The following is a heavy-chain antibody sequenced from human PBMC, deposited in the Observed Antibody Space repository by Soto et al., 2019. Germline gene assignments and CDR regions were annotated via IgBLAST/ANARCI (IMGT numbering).Heavy chain of an antibody. J-gene: IGHJ4*02. CDR2: INAGNGDT. D-gene: IGHD5-12*01. CDR3: ARAISGYVT. Sequence: VQLVQSGAEVKKPGASVRISCTASGISYSTYVIHWVRQAPGQGLEWMGWINAGNGDTRYSQRFQGRVTLTRDTSATTTYMDLSGLRSEDTSIYYCARAISGYVTWGQGTLVTVSS. CDR1: GISYSTYV. V-gene: IGHV1-3*01.